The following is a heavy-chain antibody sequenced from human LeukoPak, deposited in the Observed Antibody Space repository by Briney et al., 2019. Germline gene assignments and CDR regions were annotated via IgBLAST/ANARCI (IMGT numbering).Heavy chain of an antibody. Sequence: SVKVSCKXSGGTFSSDAISWVRQAPGQGLEWMGRIIPIFGTANYAQKFQGRVTITTDESTSTAYMELSSLRSEDTAVYYCARDRVAATDAFDIWGQGTMVTVSS. D-gene: IGHD2-15*01. CDR3: ARDRVAATDAFDI. CDR1: GGTFSSDA. CDR2: IIPIFGTA. J-gene: IGHJ3*02. V-gene: IGHV1-69*05.